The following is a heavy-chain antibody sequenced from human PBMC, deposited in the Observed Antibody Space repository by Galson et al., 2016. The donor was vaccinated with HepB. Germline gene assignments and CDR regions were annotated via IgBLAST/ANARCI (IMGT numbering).Heavy chain of an antibody. D-gene: IGHD5-24*01. V-gene: IGHV3-23*01. Sequence: SLRLSCAASGFTFSSYAFTWVRQAPGKGLEWVSAIVGSGGHTRYADFVKGRFTISRDNSKNTLYLQMNRLRAEDTAVYYCAKDPNGNYIGAFDNWGQGTMVTVSS. CDR3: AKDPNGNYIGAFDN. CDR1: GFTFSSYA. J-gene: IGHJ3*02. CDR2: IVGSGGHT.